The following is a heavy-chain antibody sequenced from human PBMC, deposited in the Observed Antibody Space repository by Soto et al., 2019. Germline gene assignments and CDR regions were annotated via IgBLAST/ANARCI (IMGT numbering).Heavy chain of an antibody. CDR1: GGSVSSGSYY. CDR2: IYYSGST. V-gene: IGHV4-61*01. CDR3: AREGGPGYIAAALYDY. D-gene: IGHD6-13*01. Sequence: SETLSLTCTVSGGSVSSGSYYWSWIRQPPGKGLEWIGYIYYSGSTNYNPSLKSRVTISVDTSKNQFSLKLSSVTAADTAVYYCAREGGPGYIAAALYDYWGQGTLVTVSS. J-gene: IGHJ4*02.